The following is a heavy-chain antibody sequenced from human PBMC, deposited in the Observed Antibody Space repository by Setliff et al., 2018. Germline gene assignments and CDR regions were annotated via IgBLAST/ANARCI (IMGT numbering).Heavy chain of an antibody. J-gene: IGHJ4*02. V-gene: IGHV1-3*01. CDR2: INAGNGNT. CDR3: ASSRDYNFWSGYYSPLDY. Sequence: ASVKVSCKASGYTFTSYAMHWVRQAPGQRLEWMGWINAGNGNTKYSQRFQGRVTMTTDTSTSTAYMELRSLRSEDTAVYYCASSRDYNFWSGYYSPLDYWGQGTLVTVSS. CDR1: GYTFTSYA. D-gene: IGHD3-3*01.